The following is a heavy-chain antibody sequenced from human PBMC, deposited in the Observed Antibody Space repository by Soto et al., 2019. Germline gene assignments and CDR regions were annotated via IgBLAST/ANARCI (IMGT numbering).Heavy chain of an antibody. V-gene: IGHV3-53*04. Sequence: KGLEWVSVIYSGGSTYYADSVKGRFTISRHNSKYTLYLQIKSLRAEDTAVYYFFFFQAEDGIRDVRSVSAFLLNRSSDL. CDR3: FFFQAEDGIRDVRSVSAFLLNRSSDL. J-gene: IGHJ2*01. D-gene: IGHD3-10*02. CDR2: IYSGGST.